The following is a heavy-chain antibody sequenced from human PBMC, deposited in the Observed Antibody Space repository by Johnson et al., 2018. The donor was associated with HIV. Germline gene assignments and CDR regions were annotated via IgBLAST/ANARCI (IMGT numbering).Heavy chain of an antibody. Sequence: EVQLVESGGGLVQPGRSLRLSCAASGFTFDDYAMNWVRQAPGKGLEWVSGISWNSGSIGYADSVKGRFTISRDNAKNSLYLPMNSLRAEDTALYYCARERGYCGSPAFDIWGQGTMVTVSS. CDR3: ARERGYCGSPAFDI. CDR2: ISWNSGSI. D-gene: IGHD2-15*01. J-gene: IGHJ3*02. CDR1: GFTFDDYA. V-gene: IGHV3-9*01.